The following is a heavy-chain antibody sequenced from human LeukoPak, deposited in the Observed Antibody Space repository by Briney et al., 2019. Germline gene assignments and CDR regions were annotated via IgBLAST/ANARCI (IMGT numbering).Heavy chain of an antibody. CDR2: IKQDGSEK. D-gene: IGHD3-9*01. CDR3: AGGTGFIIKD. CDR1: GFTFSLYW. J-gene: IGHJ4*02. Sequence: GGSLRLSCAASGFTFSLYWMNWVRRAPGKGLEWVANIKQDGSEKNYVDSVKGRFTISRDNAKNSLYLQMNNLRVEHTAMYYCAGGTGFIIKDWGQGTLVTVSS. V-gene: IGHV3-7*03.